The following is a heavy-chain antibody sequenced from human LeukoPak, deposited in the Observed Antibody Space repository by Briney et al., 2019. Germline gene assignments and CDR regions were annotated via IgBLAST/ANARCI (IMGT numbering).Heavy chain of an antibody. J-gene: IGHJ4*02. CDR3: ARASIKWLRSSFDS. D-gene: IGHD5-12*01. V-gene: IGHV3-21*01. Sequence: GGSLRLSCAASGFTFSSYSMNWVRQAPGKGLEWVSPITSSSSYMSYADSVKGRFTISRDNAKNSLYLQMNSPGAEDTAVYYCARASIKWLRSSFDSWGQGTLVTVS. CDR1: GFTFSSYS. CDR2: ITSSSSYM.